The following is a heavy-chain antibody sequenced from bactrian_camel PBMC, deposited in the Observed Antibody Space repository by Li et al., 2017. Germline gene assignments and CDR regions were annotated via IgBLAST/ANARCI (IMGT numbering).Heavy chain of an antibody. Sequence: HVQLVESGGGSVQAGGSLRLSCVVSGYTLGNICIGWFRQGLGKEREGVARIATGSGNTYYADSVEGRFTISQDNAKNTVYLQMNSLKPEDTAMYYCAADSEDVCTRPFSHRFYEYLGQGTQVTVS. V-gene: IGHV3S63*01. CDR1: GYTLGNIC. CDR3: AADSEDVCTRPFSHRFYEY. CDR2: IATGSGNT. D-gene: IGHD2*01. J-gene: IGHJ4*01.